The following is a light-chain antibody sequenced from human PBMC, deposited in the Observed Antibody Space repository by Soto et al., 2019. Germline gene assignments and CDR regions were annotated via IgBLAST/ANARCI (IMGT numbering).Light chain of an antibody. J-gene: IGKJ1*01. CDR3: QQYDTYRT. V-gene: IGKV1-5*03. CDR1: QNIGTW. CDR2: KAS. Sequence: DIQMTQSPSTLSASVGDTVIITCRASQNIGTWLAWYQQKPGKAPKLLIYKASSLESGVPSRFSGSGSGTEFTLTISSLQPDDFALYYCQQYDTYRTFGQGTKVEIK.